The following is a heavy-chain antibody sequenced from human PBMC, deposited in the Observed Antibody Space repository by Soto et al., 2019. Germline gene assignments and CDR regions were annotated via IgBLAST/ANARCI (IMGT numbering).Heavy chain of an antibody. V-gene: IGHV1-18*01. Sequence: QVQLVQSGAEVKKPGASVKVSCKASGYTFTSYGISWVRQAPGQGLEWIGWISAYNGNTKYAQDLQGRVTMTTDTSTSTAYMELRSLRSDDTAVYYCARFSGGSYNTYYFYYGIDVWGQGTTVTVSS. CDR1: GYTFTSYG. CDR3: ARFSGGSYNTYYFYYGIDV. D-gene: IGHD2-15*01. CDR2: ISAYNGNT. J-gene: IGHJ6*02.